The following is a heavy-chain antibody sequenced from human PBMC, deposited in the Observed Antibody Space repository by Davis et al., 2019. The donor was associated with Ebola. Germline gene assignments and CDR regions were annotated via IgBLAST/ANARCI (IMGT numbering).Heavy chain of an antibody. D-gene: IGHD6-13*01. CDR1: GFTFSAYS. J-gene: IGHJ4*02. CDR3: ARGASFSSNWYFSYFDF. V-gene: IGHV3-21*01. Sequence: GESPKTSCAASGFTFSAYSMNWLRQAPGKGLEWVSSISGDSSHIHYADSVKGRFTISRDNAKNSLYLQMNSLGAKDTAVYYCARGASFSSNWYFSYFDFWGQGNLVAVSS. CDR2: ISGDSSHI.